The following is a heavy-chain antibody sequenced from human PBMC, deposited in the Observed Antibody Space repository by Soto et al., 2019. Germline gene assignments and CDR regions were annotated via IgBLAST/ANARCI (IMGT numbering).Heavy chain of an antibody. V-gene: IGHV4-61*01. CDR3: ARDRRGRADGFIYYYGMEV. D-gene: IGHD6-13*01. CDR1: GESVGRGTNY. CDR2: IFDAATA. Sequence: QVQLQESGPGLMKLSWTLSLICSVSGESVGRGTNYWSWVRQAPGRGLEWIGYIFDAATAIYNPSFESRVSISLDAAKNQVSLKLTSVTAADTAIYYCARDRRGRADGFIYYYGMEVWGQGTSVTVSS. J-gene: IGHJ6*02.